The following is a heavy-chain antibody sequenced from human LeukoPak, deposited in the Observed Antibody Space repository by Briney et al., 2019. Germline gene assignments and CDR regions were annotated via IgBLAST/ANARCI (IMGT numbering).Heavy chain of an antibody. V-gene: IGHV3-21*01. CDR2: ISSSSSYI. J-gene: IGHJ3*02. CDR1: GFTFDDYA. Sequence: GGSLRLSCAASGFTFDDYAMHGVRQTPGRGLEWGSSISSSSSYIYYADSVKGRFTISRDNAKNSLYLQMNSLRAEDTAVYYCARDFLEDSSGWSSAFDIWGQGTMVTVSS. D-gene: IGHD6-19*01. CDR3: ARDFLEDSSGWSSAFDI.